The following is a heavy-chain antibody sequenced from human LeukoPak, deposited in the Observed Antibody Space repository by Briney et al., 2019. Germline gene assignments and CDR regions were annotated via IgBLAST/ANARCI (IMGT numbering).Heavy chain of an antibody. CDR2: MYLSGTT. D-gene: IGHD3-22*01. V-gene: IGHV4-4*02. CDR3: AGLVGRYSSGLYYYYFDY. CDR1: GGSINSLDL. J-gene: IGHJ4*02. Sequence: SETLSLTCTVSGGSINSLDLWSWVRQPPGKGLEWIGEMYLSGTTHSNPSVKSRVTISIDKSKNQFFLNLSSVTAADTAVYYCAGLVGRYSSGLYYYYFDYWGQGTLVTVSS.